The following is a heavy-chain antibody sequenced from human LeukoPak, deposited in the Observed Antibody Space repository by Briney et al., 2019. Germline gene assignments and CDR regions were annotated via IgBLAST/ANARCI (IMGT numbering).Heavy chain of an antibody. J-gene: IGHJ3*02. V-gene: IGHV3-23*01. Sequence: GGSLRLSCAASGFTFSNYVMSWVRQAPGKGLEWVSAISGSGDSTYYADSVEGRFTISRDNSKNSLYLQMNSLRAEDTAVYSCAWSSSWYGVFDIWGQGTMVTVSS. CDR3: AWSSSWYGVFDI. CDR2: ISGSGDST. D-gene: IGHD6-13*01. CDR1: GFTFSNYV.